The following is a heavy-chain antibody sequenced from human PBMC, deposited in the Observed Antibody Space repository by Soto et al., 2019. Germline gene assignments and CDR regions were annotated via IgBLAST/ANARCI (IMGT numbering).Heavy chain of an antibody. CDR1: GFGFSNYE. D-gene: IGHD2-2*02. J-gene: IGHJ4*02. CDR3: ARGDCKTSCYIGF. V-gene: IGHV3-48*03. CDR2: ITSSGGAT. Sequence: GGSLRLSCAASGFGFSNYEMDWVRQAPGKGLEWVSYITSSGGATMYADSVKGRFTISRDNAKDSLYLQMNSLRVEDTAVYYCARGDCKTSCYIGFWGQGALVTVSS.